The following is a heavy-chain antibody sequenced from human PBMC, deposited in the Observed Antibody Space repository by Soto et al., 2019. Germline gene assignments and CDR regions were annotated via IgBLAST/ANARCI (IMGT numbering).Heavy chain of an antibody. CDR1: GYTFTSYG. D-gene: IGHD6-19*01. J-gene: IGHJ5*02. Sequence: ASVKVSCKASGYTFTSYGISWVRQAPGQGLEWMGWISAYNGNTNYAQKLQGRVTMTTDTSTSTAYMELRSLRSDDTAVYYCARTYSSGWYELMNWFDPWGQGTLVTVSS. V-gene: IGHV1-18*01. CDR2: ISAYNGNT. CDR3: ARTYSSGWYELMNWFDP.